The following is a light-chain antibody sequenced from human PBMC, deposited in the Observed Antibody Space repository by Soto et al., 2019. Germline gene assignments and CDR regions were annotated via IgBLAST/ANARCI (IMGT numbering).Light chain of an antibody. CDR3: QQRSNWPLT. Sequence: EIVFTQSPATLSLSPGERATLSCRASQSVSSDLAWYQQKPGQVPRLLIYDASNRATGIPARFSGSGSGTDFTLTISSLEPEDFAVYYCQQRSNWPLTFGGGTKVDI. J-gene: IGKJ4*01. V-gene: IGKV3-11*01. CDR2: DAS. CDR1: QSVSSD.